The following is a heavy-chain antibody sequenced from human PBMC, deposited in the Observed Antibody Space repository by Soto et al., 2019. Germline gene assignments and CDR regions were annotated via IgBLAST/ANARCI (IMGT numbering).Heavy chain of an antibody. CDR2: ISGFNGNT. J-gene: IGHJ4*02. CDR1: GYTFSRYG. V-gene: IGHV1-18*01. D-gene: IGHD6-13*01. Sequence: QVQLVQSGAEVKKPGASVRVSCKASGYTFSRYGISWVRQAPGQGLEWMGWISGFNGNTKESEKLQGRVTLTTDTAANTDHMDLRGLRSDDTAVYYCARASAYSTPWSFDNWGQGTLVTVSS. CDR3: ARASAYSTPWSFDN.